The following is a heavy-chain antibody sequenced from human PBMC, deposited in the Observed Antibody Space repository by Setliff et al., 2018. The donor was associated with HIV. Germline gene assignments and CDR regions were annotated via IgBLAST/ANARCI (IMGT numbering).Heavy chain of an antibody. V-gene: IGHV4-30-2*01. CDR1: GGSMRSSGYS. J-gene: IGHJ6*02. CDR2: IYYNGNA. Sequence: SETLSLTCAVSGGSMRSSGYSWTWIRQAPGKGLEWVGYIYYNGNAYYNPSLKSRVTIAVDRSKNQFSLKLSSVTAADTAVYYCARRGDFFYYAMDVWGQGTTVTVSS. CDR3: ARRGDFFYYAMDV.